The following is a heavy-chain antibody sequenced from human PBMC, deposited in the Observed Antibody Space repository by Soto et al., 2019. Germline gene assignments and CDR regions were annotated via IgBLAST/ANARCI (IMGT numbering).Heavy chain of an antibody. J-gene: IGHJ4*02. CDR1: GYSFTNYW. CDR2: IDPSDSYT. CDR3: ARSAAEAVAGKDSSFDY. V-gene: IGHV5-10-1*01. Sequence: PGESLKISCKGSGYSFTNYWISWVRQMPGKGLEWMGKIDPSDSYTNYSPSFQGHVTISADKSISTAYLQWSSLKASDTAMYYCARSAAEAVAGKDSSFDYWGQGTLVTV. D-gene: IGHD6-19*01.